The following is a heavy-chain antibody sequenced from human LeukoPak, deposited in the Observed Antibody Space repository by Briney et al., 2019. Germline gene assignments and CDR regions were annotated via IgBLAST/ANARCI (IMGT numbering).Heavy chain of an antibody. CDR1: GYTFTSYG. CDR3: ARERGIAVAALDVLDY. V-gene: IGHV1-18*01. J-gene: IGHJ4*02. CDR2: ISAYNGNT. D-gene: IGHD6-19*01. Sequence: GASVKVSCKASGYTFTSYGISWVRQAPGQGLEWMGWISAYNGNTNYAQKLQGRVTMTTDTSTSTAYMEPRSLRSDDTAVYYCARERGIAVAALDVLDYWGQGTLVTVSS.